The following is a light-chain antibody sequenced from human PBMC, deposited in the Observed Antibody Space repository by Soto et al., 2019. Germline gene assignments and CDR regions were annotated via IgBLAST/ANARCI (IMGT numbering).Light chain of an antibody. J-gene: IGLJ1*01. CDR1: SSNIGAGSD. CDR2: GNS. CDR3: QSYDSSLSGYV. V-gene: IGLV1-40*01. Sequence: QSVLTQPPSVSGAPGQRVTISCTGSSSNIGAGSDVHWYQQLPGTAPKLLIYGNSNRPSGVPHRFSGSKSGTSASLAITGLQAEDEADYYCQSYDSSLSGYVFGTGTKLTVL.